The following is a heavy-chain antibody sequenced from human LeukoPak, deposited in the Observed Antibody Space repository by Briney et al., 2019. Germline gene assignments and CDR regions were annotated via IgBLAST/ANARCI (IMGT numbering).Heavy chain of an antibody. D-gene: IGHD1-26*01. J-gene: IGHJ6*03. CDR2: IYYSGST. CDR3: ARGYRYSGSYYEYYYYYMDV. CDR1: GGSISSSSYY. Sequence: SETLSLTCTVSGGSISSSSYYWGWIRQPPGKGLEWIGSIYYSGSTNYNPSLKSRVTISVDTSKNQFSLKLSSVTAADTAVYYCARGYRYSGSYYEYYYYYMDVWGKGTTVTVSS. V-gene: IGHV4-39*07.